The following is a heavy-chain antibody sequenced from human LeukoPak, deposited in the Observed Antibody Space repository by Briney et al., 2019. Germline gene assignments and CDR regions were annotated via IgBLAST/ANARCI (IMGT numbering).Heavy chain of an antibody. Sequence: PGGSLRLSCSASGFTFSSYAMYWVRHAPGQGLEYVSAISSNGGSTYYADSVKGRFTISRDNSKNTLYLQMSSLRAEDTAVYYCVKARSDHYYDNDAFDIWGQGTMVTVSS. J-gene: IGHJ3*02. CDR1: GFTFSSYA. D-gene: IGHD3-22*01. CDR3: VKARSDHYYDNDAFDI. CDR2: ISSNGGST. V-gene: IGHV3-64D*09.